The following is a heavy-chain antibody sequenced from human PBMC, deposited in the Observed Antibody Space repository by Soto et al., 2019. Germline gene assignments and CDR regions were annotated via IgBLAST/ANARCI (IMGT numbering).Heavy chain of an antibody. V-gene: IGHV1-69*01. CDR3: ARATLYGDSTDYYYGMDV. Sequence: QVQLVQSGAEVKKPGSSVKVSCKASGDTFSSYAISWVRQAPGQGLEWMGGIIPIFGTANYAQKFQGRVTITADESTSTAYMELSSLRSEDTAVYYCARATLYGDSTDYYYGMDVWGQGTTVTVSS. CDR2: IIPIFGTA. J-gene: IGHJ6*02. CDR1: GDTFSSYA. D-gene: IGHD4-17*01.